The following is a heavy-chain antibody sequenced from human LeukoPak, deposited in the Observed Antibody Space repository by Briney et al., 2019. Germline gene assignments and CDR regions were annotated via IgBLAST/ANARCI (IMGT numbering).Heavy chain of an antibody. D-gene: IGHD2-21*02. CDR1: GGSISSYC. CDR3: ALSFCGGDCYSFDY. Sequence: PSETLSLTCTVSGGSISSYCWSWIRQPPGKGLEWIGYIYYSGSTNYNPSLKSRVTISVDTSKNQFSLKLSSVTAADTAVYYCALSFCGGDCYSFDYWGQGTLVTVSS. J-gene: IGHJ4*02. CDR2: IYYSGST. V-gene: IGHV4-59*01.